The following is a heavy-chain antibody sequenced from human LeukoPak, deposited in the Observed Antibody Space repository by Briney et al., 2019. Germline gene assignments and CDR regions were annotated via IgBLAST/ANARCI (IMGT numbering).Heavy chain of an antibody. V-gene: IGHV3-30*02. J-gene: IGHJ5*02. Sequence: GSLRLSCAASGFTFSSYGMHWVRQAPGKGLEWVAFIRYDGSNKYYADPVKGRFTISRDNSKNTLYLQMNSLRAEDTAVYYCAKWQKTGTTYWFDPWGQGTLVTVSS. CDR3: AKWQKTGTTYWFDP. D-gene: IGHD1-1*01. CDR2: IRYDGSNK. CDR1: GFTFSSYG.